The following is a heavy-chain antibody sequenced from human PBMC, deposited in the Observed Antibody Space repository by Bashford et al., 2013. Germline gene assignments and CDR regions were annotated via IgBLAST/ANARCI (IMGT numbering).Heavy chain of an antibody. Sequence: RQAPGEGLEWVSYISSSGGTIFYADSVKGRFTISRDNAQNSLFLQMNSLRAEDTAVYYCGRDGGXVDYWGQGTLVTVSS. CDR3: GRDGGXVDY. V-gene: IGHV3-11*04. J-gene: IGHJ4*02. D-gene: IGHD3-16*01. CDR2: ISSSGGTI.